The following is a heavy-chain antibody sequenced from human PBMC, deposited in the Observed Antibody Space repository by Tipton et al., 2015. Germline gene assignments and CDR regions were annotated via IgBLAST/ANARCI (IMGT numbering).Heavy chain of an antibody. CDR2: MNPNSGNT. CDR3: TRGVLTESYFINWFGP. V-gene: IGHV1-8*01. Sequence: QVQLVQSGAEVKKPGASVKVSCKASGYTFSSFDIHWVRQATGQGLEWMGWMNPNSGNTIFSQKFQDRVTMTRDTSIDTAYLELTGLTSEDTAVYYCTRGVLTESYFINWFGPWGQGTLVTVSS. J-gene: IGHJ5*02. CDR1: GYTFSSFD. D-gene: IGHD3-10*01.